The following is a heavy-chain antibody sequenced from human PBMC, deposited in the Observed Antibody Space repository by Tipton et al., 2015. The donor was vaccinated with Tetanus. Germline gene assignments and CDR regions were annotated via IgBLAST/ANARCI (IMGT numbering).Heavy chain of an antibody. V-gene: IGHV4-30-4*01. Sequence: TLSLTCTVSGDSISSGHYYWSWLRQPPGKGLELIGYIYYSGTSYISPPLKSRVSIPVDTSRNQFSLNLTSVTVADSAVYFCARVSRRNFCFDYWGQGTLVTVSS. D-gene: IGHD2/OR15-2a*01. CDR3: ARVSRRNFCFDY. CDR1: GDSISSGHYY. CDR2: IYYSGTS. J-gene: IGHJ4*02.